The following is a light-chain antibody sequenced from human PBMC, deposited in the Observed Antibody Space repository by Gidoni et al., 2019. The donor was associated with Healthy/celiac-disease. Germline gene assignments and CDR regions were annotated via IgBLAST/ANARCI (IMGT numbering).Light chain of an antibody. CDR2: DAS. J-gene: IGKJ4*01. Sequence: DIQMTQSPSSLSASVGDRVTITCQASQDISNYLNWYQQKPGKAPKLLIYDASNLATGVPSRFSGSGSGTDFTFTISSLQPEDIATYYCQQYDNHPTFGGGTKVEIK. CDR3: QQYDNHPT. CDR1: QDISNY. V-gene: IGKV1-33*01.